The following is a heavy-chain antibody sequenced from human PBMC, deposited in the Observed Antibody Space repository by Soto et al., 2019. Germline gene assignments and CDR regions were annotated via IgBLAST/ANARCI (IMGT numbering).Heavy chain of an antibody. V-gene: IGHV1-58*01. Sequence: ASVKVSCKASGFTFTSSAVQWVRQARGQRLEWIGWIVVGSGNTNYAQKFQERVTITRDMSTSTAYMELSSLRSEDTAVYYCAADSEYSYGYDWRLAFDIWGQGTMVTVSS. CDR3: AADSEYSYGYDWRLAFDI. D-gene: IGHD5-18*01. J-gene: IGHJ3*02. CDR1: GFTFTSSA. CDR2: IVVGSGNT.